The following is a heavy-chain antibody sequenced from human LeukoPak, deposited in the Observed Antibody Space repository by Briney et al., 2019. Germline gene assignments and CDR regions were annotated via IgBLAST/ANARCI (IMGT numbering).Heavy chain of an antibody. Sequence: ASVKVSCKASGYTFTGYYMHWVRQAPGQGLEWMGWINPNSGGTNYAQKFQGRVTMTRDTSISTAYMELSSLRSEDTAVYYCARNIVVVPAATRTYYYYYMDVWGKGTTVTISS. D-gene: IGHD2-2*01. J-gene: IGHJ6*03. CDR3: ARNIVVVPAATRTYYYYYMDV. CDR1: GYTFTGYY. CDR2: INPNSGGT. V-gene: IGHV1-2*02.